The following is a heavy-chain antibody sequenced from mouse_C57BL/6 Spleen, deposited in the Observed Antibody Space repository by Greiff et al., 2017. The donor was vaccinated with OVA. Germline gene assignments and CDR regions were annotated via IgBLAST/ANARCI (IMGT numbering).Heavy chain of an antibody. V-gene: IGHV1-50*01. CDR1: GYTFTSYW. Sequence: QVQLQQPGAELVKPGASVKLSCKASGYTFTSYWMQWVKQRPGQGLEWIGEIDPSDSYTNYNQKFKGKATLTVDTSSSTAYMQLSSLTSEDSAVYYCAKSKEVDYWGQGTSVTVSS. J-gene: IGHJ4*01. D-gene: IGHD2-5*01. CDR3: AKSKEVDY. CDR2: IDPSDSYT.